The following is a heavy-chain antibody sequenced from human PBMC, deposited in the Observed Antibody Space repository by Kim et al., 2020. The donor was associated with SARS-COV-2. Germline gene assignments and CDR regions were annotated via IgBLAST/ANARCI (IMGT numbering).Heavy chain of an antibody. CDR2: INHSGST. CDR3: ARANIVVVPAALGLGYYYYYGMGV. CDR1: GGSFSGYY. V-gene: IGHV4-34*01. D-gene: IGHD2-2*01. Sequence: SETLSLTCAVYGGSFSGYYWSWIRQPPGKGLEWIGEINHSGSTNYNPSPKSRVTISVDTSKNQFSLKLSSVTAADTAVYYCARANIVVVPAALGLGYYYYYGMGVWGQGTTVTVSS. J-gene: IGHJ6*02.